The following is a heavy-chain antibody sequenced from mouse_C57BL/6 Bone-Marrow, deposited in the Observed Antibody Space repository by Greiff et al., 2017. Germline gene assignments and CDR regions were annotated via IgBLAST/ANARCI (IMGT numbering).Heavy chain of an antibody. V-gene: IGHV1-69*01. D-gene: IGHD3-2*02. CDR1: GYTFTSYW. J-gene: IGHJ3*01. Sequence: QVQLQQPGAELVMPGASVKLSCKASGYTFTSYWMHWVKQRPGQGLEWIGEIDPSDSYTNYNQKFKGKSTLTVDKSSSTAYMQLSSLTSEDSAVYYCAREQLRLQACFAYWGQGTLVTVSA. CDR2: IDPSDSYT. CDR3: AREQLRLQACFAY.